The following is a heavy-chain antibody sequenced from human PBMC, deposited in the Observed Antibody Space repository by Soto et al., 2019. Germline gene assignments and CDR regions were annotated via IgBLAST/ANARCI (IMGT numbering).Heavy chain of an antibody. CDR2: IYYSGST. CDR1: GGSISSGGYY. CDR3: ARATLREGDYGAFDI. D-gene: IGHD4-17*01. V-gene: IGHV4-31*03. Sequence: QVQLQESGPGLVKPSQTLSLTCTVSGGSISSGGYYWSWIRQHPGKGLEWIGYIYYSGSTYYNPSLNCRVTISVDTSKNQFSLKPSSVTASDTAVYYCARATLREGDYGAFDIWGQGTMVTVSS. J-gene: IGHJ3*02.